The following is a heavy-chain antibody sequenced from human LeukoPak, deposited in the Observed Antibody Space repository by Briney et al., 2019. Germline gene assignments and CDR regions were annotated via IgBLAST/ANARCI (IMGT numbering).Heavy chain of an antibody. J-gene: IGHJ6*03. CDR1: GFTFSSYW. V-gene: IGHV3-7*03. Sequence: GGSLRLSRAASGFTFSSYWMSWVRQAPGKGLEWVANIKQDGSEKYYVDSVKGRFTISRDNAKNSLYLQMNSLRAEDTAVYYCARHGTITMVRGRLRYYYMDVWGKGATVTISS. CDR3: ARHGTITMVRGRLRYYYMDV. CDR2: IKQDGSEK. D-gene: IGHD3-10*01.